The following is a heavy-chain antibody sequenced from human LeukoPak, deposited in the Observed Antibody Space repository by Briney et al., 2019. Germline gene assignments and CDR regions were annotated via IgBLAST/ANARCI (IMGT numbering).Heavy chain of an antibody. CDR3: ARDYLGWLQFDN. D-gene: IGHD5-24*01. CDR1: GYTFTGYY. Sequence: GASVNVSCKASGYTFTGYYMHWVRQAPGQGLEWMGRINPNSGGTNYAQKFQGRVTMTRDTSISTVYMELSRLRSDDTAVYCCARDYLGWLQFDNWGQGTLVTVSS. V-gene: IGHV1-2*06. J-gene: IGHJ4*02. CDR2: INPNSGGT.